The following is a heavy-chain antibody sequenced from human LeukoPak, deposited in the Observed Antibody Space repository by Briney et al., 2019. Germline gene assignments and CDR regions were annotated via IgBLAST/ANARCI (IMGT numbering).Heavy chain of an antibody. CDR2: IYTSGST. Sequence: KASQTLSLTCTVSGGSISSGSYYWSWIRQPAGKGLEWIGRIYTSGSTNYNPSHKSRVTISVDTSKNQFSLKLSSVTAADTAVYYCARDLHYYGSGTLGYWGQGTLVTVSS. D-gene: IGHD3-10*01. CDR3: ARDLHYYGSGTLGY. J-gene: IGHJ4*02. CDR1: GGSISSGSYY. V-gene: IGHV4-61*02.